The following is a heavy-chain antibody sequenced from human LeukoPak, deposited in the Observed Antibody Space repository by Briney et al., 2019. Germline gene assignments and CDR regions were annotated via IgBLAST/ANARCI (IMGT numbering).Heavy chain of an antibody. D-gene: IGHD1-1*01. CDR2: IYHSGST. J-gene: IGHJ4*02. CDR3: ARDRGTWNDDGFDY. Sequence: SETLSLTCSVSGGSISSSSYYWGWLRQPPGTGLEWIGSIYHSGSTYYNASLKSRVTISVDTSKNQFSLKLSSVTAADTAVYYCARDRGTWNDDGFDYWGQGTLVTVSS. V-gene: IGHV4-39*07. CDR1: GGSISSSSYY.